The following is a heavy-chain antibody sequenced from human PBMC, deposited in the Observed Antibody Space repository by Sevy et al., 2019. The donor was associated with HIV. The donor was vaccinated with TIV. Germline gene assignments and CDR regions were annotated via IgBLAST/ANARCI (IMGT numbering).Heavy chain of an antibody. D-gene: IGHD4-17*01. CDR2: IWYDGSNK. Sequence: GGSLRLSYAASGFNFSIYGMHWVRQAPGKGLEWVALIWYDGSNKYYADSVKGRFTISRDNSKNTLSLQMNSLRAEDTAVYYCVRGRDYGNFDYWGQGTLVTVSS. V-gene: IGHV3-33*01. CDR3: VRGRDYGNFDY. CDR1: GFNFSIYG. J-gene: IGHJ4*02.